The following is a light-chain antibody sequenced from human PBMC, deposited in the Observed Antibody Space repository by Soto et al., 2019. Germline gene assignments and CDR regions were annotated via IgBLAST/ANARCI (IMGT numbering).Light chain of an antibody. J-gene: IGKJ4*01. CDR1: QSISIW. CDR3: HHCFSFPLT. CDR2: KAY. V-gene: IGKV1-5*03. Sequence: DIQMTHSPSTLSASVGDRVTITCRASQSISIWLAWYQKKPGKAPKLLIYKAYTLERGVQSSFSGSGSGTDFTLTLSSLQPDDFAIYYCHHCFSFPLTFGGGTRVEIK.